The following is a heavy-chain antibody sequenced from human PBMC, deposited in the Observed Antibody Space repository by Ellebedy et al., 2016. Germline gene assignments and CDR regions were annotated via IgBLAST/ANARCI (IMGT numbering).Heavy chain of an antibody. J-gene: IGHJ5*02. CDR2: INPNSGGT. CDR1: GYTFTGYY. CDR3: TRGFSIAVAGNWFDP. Sequence: ASVKVSCKTSGYTFTGYYMHWVRQAPGQGLEWMGWINPNSGGTNYAQKFQGRVTLTRDTSINTAYMELSSLRSDDTAVYYCTRGFSIAVAGNWFDPWGQGTLVTVSS. V-gene: IGHV1-2*02. D-gene: IGHD6-19*01.